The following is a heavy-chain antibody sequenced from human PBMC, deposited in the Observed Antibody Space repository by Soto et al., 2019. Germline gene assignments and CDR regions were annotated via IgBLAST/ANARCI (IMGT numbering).Heavy chain of an antibody. CDR3: ARDDVLCDGGRCYGVLLDV. D-gene: IGHD2-15*01. J-gene: IGHJ6*04. Sequence: GGSLRFSGEASGLPASSKYMSWVRQAPGKGMEWVSLIQCGGPTYYADSVKGRFTISRDTSENTLHLQMDSLRAEDTAVYYCARDDVLCDGGRCYGVLLDVWGKGTTVTVSS. V-gene: IGHV3-66*01. CDR1: GLPASSKY. CDR2: IQCGGPT.